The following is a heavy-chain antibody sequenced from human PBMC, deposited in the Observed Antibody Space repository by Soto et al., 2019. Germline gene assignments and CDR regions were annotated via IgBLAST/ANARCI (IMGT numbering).Heavy chain of an antibody. CDR1: GFTFSSYG. D-gene: IGHD2-2*01. J-gene: IGHJ6*02. CDR3: TKNGRSSTRWSRGKPGSYGMDV. Sequence: QSGVSLRLSCAASGFTFSSYGMHWVRQSPGKGLEWVAVISYDGSNKYYADSXKXRFTISRDNSKKTLDLEMNSLRAEDTAVYHWTKNGRSSTRWSRGKPGSYGMDVWGQGTTVTVSS. V-gene: IGHV3-30*18. CDR2: ISYDGSNK.